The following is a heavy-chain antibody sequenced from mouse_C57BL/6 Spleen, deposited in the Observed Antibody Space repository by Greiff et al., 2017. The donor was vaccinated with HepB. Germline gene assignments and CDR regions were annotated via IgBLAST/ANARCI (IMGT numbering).Heavy chain of an antibody. D-gene: IGHD1-1*01. J-gene: IGHJ1*03. V-gene: IGHV1-80*01. Sequence: VQLQQSGAELVKPGASVKISCKASGYAFSSYWMNWVKQRPGKGLEWIGQIYPGDGDTNYNGKFKGKATLTADKSSSTAYMQLSSLTSEDSAVYFCARMGITTVVVDVWGTGTTVTVSS. CDR3: ARMGITTVVVDV. CDR2: IYPGDGDT. CDR1: GYAFSSYW.